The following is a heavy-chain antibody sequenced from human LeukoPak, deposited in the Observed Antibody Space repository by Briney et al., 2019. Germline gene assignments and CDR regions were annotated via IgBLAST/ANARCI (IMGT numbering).Heavy chain of an antibody. CDR1: GGSISSSSYY. D-gene: IGHD3-10*01. J-gene: IGHJ6*03. Sequence: SETLSLTCTVSGGSISSSSYYWGWIRQPPGKGLEWIGSIYYSGSTYYNPSLKSRVTISVDTSKNQFSLKLSSVTAADTAVYYCARNEQWFGELFSYYYYMDVWGKGTTVTVSS. CDR3: ARNEQWFGELFSYYYYMDV. CDR2: IYYSGST. V-gene: IGHV4-39*07.